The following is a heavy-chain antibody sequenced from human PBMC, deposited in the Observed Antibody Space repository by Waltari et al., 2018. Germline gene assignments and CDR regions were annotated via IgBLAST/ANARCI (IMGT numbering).Heavy chain of an antibody. D-gene: IGHD6-13*01. CDR2: IGGSGIST. CDR1: GLPLSRYT. J-gene: IGHJ4*02. Sequence: EVQLLESGGGLVQPGGSLRLSCVASGLPLSRYTRSWVRQAPGKGLEWVSSIGGSGISTYYADSVKGRFTISRDNSKDTLYLQINSLRAEDTAVYYCAKDIAPAGTRYFDYWGQGTLVTVSS. CDR3: AKDIAPAGTRYFDY. V-gene: IGHV3-23*01.